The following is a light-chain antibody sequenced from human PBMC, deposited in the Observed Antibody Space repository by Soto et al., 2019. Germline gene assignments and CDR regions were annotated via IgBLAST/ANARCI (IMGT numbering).Light chain of an antibody. CDR3: SSYAGSNNLGV. J-gene: IGLJ1*01. CDR1: SSDVGLYDY. V-gene: IGLV2-8*01. Sequence: QSVLTQPASVSGSPGQSITISCTGTSSDVGLYDYVSWYQQHPGKAPQLMIYEVSKRPSKIPDRFSGSKSGNTASLTVSGLQAEDEADYYCSSYAGSNNLGVFGTGTKVTVL. CDR2: EVS.